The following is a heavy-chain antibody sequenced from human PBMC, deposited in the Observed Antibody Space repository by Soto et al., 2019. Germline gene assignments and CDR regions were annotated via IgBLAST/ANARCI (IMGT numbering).Heavy chain of an antibody. CDR3: ARATRFDAFDI. V-gene: IGHV1-18*01. CDR2: ISAYNGNT. J-gene: IGHJ3*02. Sequence: QDQLVQSGGEVKKPGASVKVSCKASGYIFTTYGIGWVRQAPGQGLEWMGWISAYNGNTDYAQKLQDRVTMTTDTSKSTAYLELRSLRSDDTAVYYCARATRFDAFDIWGQGTMVTVSS. CDR1: GYIFTTYG.